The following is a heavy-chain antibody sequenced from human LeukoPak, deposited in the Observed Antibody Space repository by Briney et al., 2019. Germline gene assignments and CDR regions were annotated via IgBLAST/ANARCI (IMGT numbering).Heavy chain of an antibody. D-gene: IGHD2-8*01. CDR2: ISDTRGST. J-gene: IGHJ4*02. CDR3: AKDTSIGRYCTNGVCTPFDY. Sequence: GGSLRYSCAASGFTFSSYAMTWVRQAPGKGLEWVSAISDTRGSTYDADSVKGRFTISRDNSKNTLYLQMNSLRAEDTAVYYCAKDTSIGRYCTNGVCTPFDYWGQG. CDR1: GFTFSSYA. V-gene: IGHV3-23*01.